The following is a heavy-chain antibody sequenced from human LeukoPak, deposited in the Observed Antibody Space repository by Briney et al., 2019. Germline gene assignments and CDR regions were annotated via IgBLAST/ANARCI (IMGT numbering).Heavy chain of an antibody. D-gene: IGHD2-15*01. CDR2: ISVSDGST. J-gene: IGHJ5*01. Sequence: GGSLRLSCAASGFTFSSSAMAWVRRAPGEGLQWVSSISVSDGSTHYADSVKGRFTISRDNSKNTLFLQMNFLRAEDTAEYFCAEVLGYVDPFDSWGQGTLVTVSS. CDR3: AEVLGYVDPFDS. CDR1: GFTFSSSA. V-gene: IGHV3-23*01.